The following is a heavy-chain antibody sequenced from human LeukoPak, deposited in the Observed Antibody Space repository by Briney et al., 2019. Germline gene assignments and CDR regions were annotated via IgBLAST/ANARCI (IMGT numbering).Heavy chain of an antibody. CDR1: GGTFSSYA. CDR3: ARGGFHYDILTGRRTNPPDY. Sequence: SVNVSCTASGGTFSSYAISWVRQAPGQGLEWMGGIIPIFGTANYAQKFQGRVTITADESTSTAYMELSSLRSEDTAVYYCARGGFHYDILTGRRTNPPDYWGQGTLVTVSS. V-gene: IGHV1-69*13. CDR2: IIPIFGTA. D-gene: IGHD3-9*01. J-gene: IGHJ4*02.